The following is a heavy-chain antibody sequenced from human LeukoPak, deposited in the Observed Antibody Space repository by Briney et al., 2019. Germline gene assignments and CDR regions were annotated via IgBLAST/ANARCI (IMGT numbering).Heavy chain of an antibody. CDR3: ARDRDLDCGGDCLDY. CDR2: INPNSGGT. Sequence: ASVKVSCKASGYTFTGYYMHWVRQAPGRGLEWMGWINPNSGGTNYAQKFQGRVTMTRDTSISTAYMELSRLRSDDTAVYYCARDRDLDCGGDCLDYWGQGTLDTVSS. J-gene: IGHJ4*02. D-gene: IGHD2-21*01. V-gene: IGHV1-2*02. CDR1: GYTFTGYY.